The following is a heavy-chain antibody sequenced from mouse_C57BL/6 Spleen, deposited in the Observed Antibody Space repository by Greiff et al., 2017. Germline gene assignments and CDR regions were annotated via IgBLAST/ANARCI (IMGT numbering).Heavy chain of an antibody. V-gene: IGHV1-80*01. CDR1: GYAFSSYW. J-gene: IGHJ2*01. CDR3: ARGAVPNYFDY. Sequence: QVQLKQSGAELVKPGASVKISCKASGYAFSSYWMNWVKQRPGTGLEWIGQIYPGDGDTNYNGKFKGKATLTADKSSSTAYMQLSSLTSEDSAVYFCARGAVPNYFDYWGQGTTLTVSS. CDR2: IYPGDGDT.